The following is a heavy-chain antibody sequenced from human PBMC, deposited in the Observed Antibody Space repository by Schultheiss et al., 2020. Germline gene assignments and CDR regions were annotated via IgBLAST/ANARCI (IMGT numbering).Heavy chain of an antibody. CDR1: GFTFSSYA. J-gene: IGHJ5*02. V-gene: IGHV3-23*01. CDR2: ISGSGGST. Sequence: GESLKISCAASGFTFSSYAMSWVRQAPGKGLEWVSAISGSGGSTYYADSVKGRFTISRDNSKNTLYLQMSSLRAEDTAVYYCAKDKDWFDPWGQGTLVTVSS. CDR3: AKDKDWFDP.